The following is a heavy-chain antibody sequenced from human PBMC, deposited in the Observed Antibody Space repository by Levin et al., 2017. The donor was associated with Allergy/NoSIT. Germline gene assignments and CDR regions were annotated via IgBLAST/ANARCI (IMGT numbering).Heavy chain of an antibody. D-gene: IGHD5-24*01. CDR3: AKGLHVKSRDGTTEY. Sequence: GGSLRLSCAASGFTFDDYAMHWVRQAPGKGLEWVSGISWNSGSIGYADSVKGRFTISRDNAKNSLYLQMNSLRAEDTALYYCAKGLHVKSRDGTTEYWGQGTLVTVSS. CDR1: GFTFDDYA. V-gene: IGHV3-9*01. J-gene: IGHJ4*02. CDR2: ISWNSGSI.